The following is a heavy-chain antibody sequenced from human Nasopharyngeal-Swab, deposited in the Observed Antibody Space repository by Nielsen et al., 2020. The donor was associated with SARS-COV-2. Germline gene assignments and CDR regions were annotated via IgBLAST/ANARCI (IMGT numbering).Heavy chain of an antibody. CDR1: GFTFSSYE. D-gene: IGHD2-2*01. CDR2: ISSSGSTI. CDR3: TRDAYPGYI. V-gene: IGHV3-48*03. J-gene: IGHJ3*02. Sequence: RGSLRLSCAASGFTFSSYEMNWVRQAPGKGLEWVSYISSSGSTIYYADSVKGRFTISRDNAKNSLYLQMNSLRAEGTAVYYCTRDAYPGYIWGQGTMVTVSS.